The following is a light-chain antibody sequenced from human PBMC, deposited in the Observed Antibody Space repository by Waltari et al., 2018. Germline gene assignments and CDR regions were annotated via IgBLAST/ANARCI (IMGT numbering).Light chain of an antibody. CDR1: QDITNF. V-gene: IGKV1-33*01. Sequence: DIQMTQSPSSLSAFVGERVTITCQASQDITNFLNWYQPKPGKAPKLLICDAFNLQSGVPLRFSGRGSGTNFTFTISALQPEDTATYFCQQFDNLPLTFGGGTKVEI. CDR3: QQFDNLPLT. CDR2: DAF. J-gene: IGKJ4*01.